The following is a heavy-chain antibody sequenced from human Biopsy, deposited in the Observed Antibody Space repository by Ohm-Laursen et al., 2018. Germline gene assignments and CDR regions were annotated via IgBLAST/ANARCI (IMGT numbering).Heavy chain of an antibody. D-gene: IGHD5-24*01. CDR1: GGSFTGHY. V-gene: IGHV4-59*11. Sequence: SETLSLTCTVSGGSFTGHYWTWIRQPPGKALEWIGYIYFTGRTSYNPSLKSRVTMSVNTSKKQFSLRLSPVTAADTAVYYCASAGYNPDWNFDLWGRGTRVTVSS. CDR2: IYFTGRT. J-gene: IGHJ2*01. CDR3: ASAGYNPDWNFDL.